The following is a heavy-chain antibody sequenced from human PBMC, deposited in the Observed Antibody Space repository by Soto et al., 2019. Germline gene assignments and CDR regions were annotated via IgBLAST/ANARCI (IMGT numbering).Heavy chain of an antibody. CDR1: GFTFSNHW. D-gene: IGHD6-19*01. Sequence: EVQLVESGGGLVQPGGSLRLSCAASGFTFSNHWMHWVRQAPGKGLVWVSRINSDGSTTTYADSVKGRFTISRDNAKNTLYLQLNSLRAEDTALYYCARGYISGPDYWGQGTLVTVSS. J-gene: IGHJ4*02. CDR3: ARGYISGPDY. CDR2: INSDGSTT. V-gene: IGHV3-74*01.